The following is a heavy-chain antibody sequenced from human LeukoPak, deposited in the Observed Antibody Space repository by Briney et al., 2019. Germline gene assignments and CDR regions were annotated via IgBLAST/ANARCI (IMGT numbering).Heavy chain of an antibody. V-gene: IGHV4-59*01. CDR1: GGSISSYY. CDR3: ARIAAAGTRYYYYYGMDV. D-gene: IGHD6-13*01. Sequence: SETLSLTCTVSGGSISSYYWSWIRQPPGKGLEWIGYIYYSGSTNYNPSLKSRVTISVDTSKNRFSLKLSSVTAADTAVYYCARIAAAGTRYYYYYGMDVWGQGTTVTVSS. J-gene: IGHJ6*02. CDR2: IYYSGST.